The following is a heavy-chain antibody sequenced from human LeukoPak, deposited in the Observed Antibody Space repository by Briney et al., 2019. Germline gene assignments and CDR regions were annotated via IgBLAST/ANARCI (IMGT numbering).Heavy chain of an antibody. CDR3: ARGPGRYCSSTSCYTRDY. D-gene: IGHD2-2*02. CDR1: GGSFSGYY. CDR2: INHSGST. V-gene: IGHV4-34*01. J-gene: IGHJ4*02. Sequence: SETLSLTCAVYGGSFSGYYWSWIRQPPGKGLEWIGEINHSGSTNYNPSLKSRVTISVDTSKNQFSLKLSSVPAADTAVYYCARGPGRYCSSTSCYTRDYWGQGTLVTVSS.